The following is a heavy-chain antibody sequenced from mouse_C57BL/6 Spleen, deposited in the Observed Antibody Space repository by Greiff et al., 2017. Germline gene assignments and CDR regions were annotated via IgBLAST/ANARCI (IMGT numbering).Heavy chain of an antibody. CDR3: ARDLYDYDGAMDY. Sequence: EVKLMESGGGLVKPGGSLKLSCAASGFTFSSYAMSWVRQTPEKRLEWVATISDGGSYTYYPDNVKGRFTISRDNAKNNLYLQMSHLTSEDTAMYYCARDLYDYDGAMDYWGQGTSVTVSS. CDR2: ISDGGSYT. CDR1: GFTFSSYA. J-gene: IGHJ4*01. V-gene: IGHV5-4*01. D-gene: IGHD2-4*01.